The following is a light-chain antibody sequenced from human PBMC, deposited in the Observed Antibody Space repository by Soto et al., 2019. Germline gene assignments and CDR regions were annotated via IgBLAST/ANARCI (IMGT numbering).Light chain of an antibody. V-gene: IGKV3-20*01. CDR2: GAS. Sequence: EIVLTQSPGTLSLSPGERATLSCRASQSVSSNYLAWYQQKPGQAPRLLLYGASSRATGIPDRFSGSGSGTDFTLTLSRLELEDSAVYYCQHYGNSLITFGQGTRLEIK. CDR1: QSVSSNY. CDR3: QHYGNSLIT. J-gene: IGKJ5*01.